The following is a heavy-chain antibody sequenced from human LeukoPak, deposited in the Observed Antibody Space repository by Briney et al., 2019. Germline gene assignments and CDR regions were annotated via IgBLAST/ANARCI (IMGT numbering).Heavy chain of an antibody. CDR1: GFTFSSYA. D-gene: IGHD2-2*01. CDR3: AKAYQLLFFVDAFDI. CDR2: ISGSGDNT. V-gene: IGHV3-23*01. Sequence: GGSLRLSCAASGFTFSSYATSWVRQAPGKGLEWVSAISGSGDNTYYADSVKGRFTISRDNSKNTLYLQMNSLRVEDTAEYYCAKAYQLLFFVDAFDIWGQGTMVTVSS. J-gene: IGHJ3*02.